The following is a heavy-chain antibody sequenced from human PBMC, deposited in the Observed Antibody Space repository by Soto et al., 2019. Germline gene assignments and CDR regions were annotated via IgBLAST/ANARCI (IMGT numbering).Heavy chain of an antibody. D-gene: IGHD6-19*01. V-gene: IGHV3-21*01. CDR1: GFTFSSYS. J-gene: IGHJ3*02. CDR3: ARGSGWYFDACDI. Sequence: EVQLVESGGGLVKPGGSLRLSCAASGFTFSSYSMNWVRQAPGKGLEWVSSISSSSSYIYYADSVKGRFTISRDNAKNSLYLQMNSLRAEDTAVYYCARGSGWYFDACDIWGRGTMVTVSS. CDR2: ISSSSSYI.